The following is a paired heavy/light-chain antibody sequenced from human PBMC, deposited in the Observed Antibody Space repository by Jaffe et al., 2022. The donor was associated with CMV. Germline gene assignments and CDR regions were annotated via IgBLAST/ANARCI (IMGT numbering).Heavy chain of an antibody. CDR2: ISSSSSYI. V-gene: IGHV3-21*01. CDR3: AREGGFGNYDILTGYYGVGWFDP. CDR1: GFTFSSYS. Sequence: EVQLVESGGGLVKPGGSLRLSCAASGFTFSSYSMNWVRQAPGKGLEWVSSISSSSSYIYYADSVKGRFTISRDNAKNSLYLQMNSLRAEDTAVYYCAREGGFGNYDILTGYYGVGWFDPWGQGTLVTVSS. D-gene: IGHD3-9*01. J-gene: IGHJ5*02.
Light chain of an antibody. Sequence: DIVMTQSPLSLPVTPGEPASISCRSSQSLLHSNGYNYLDWYLQKPGKSPQLLIYLGSNRASGVPDRFSGSGSGTDFTLKISRVEAEDVGVYYCMQALQTPFTFGPGTKVDIK. CDR2: LGS. V-gene: IGKV2-28*01. J-gene: IGKJ3*01. CDR3: MQALQTPFT. CDR1: QSLLHSNGYNY.